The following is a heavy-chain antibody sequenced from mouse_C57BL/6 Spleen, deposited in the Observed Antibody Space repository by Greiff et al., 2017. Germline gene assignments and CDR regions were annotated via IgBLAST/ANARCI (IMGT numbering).Heavy chain of an antibody. Sequence: EVKLVESGEGLVKPGGSLKLSCAASGFTFSSYAMSWVRQTPEKRLEWVAYISSGGDYIYYADTVKGRVTISRDNARNTLYLQMSSLTSEDTAMYYCTREGVYDGYAWFAYWGQGTLVTVSA. CDR2: ISSGGDYI. J-gene: IGHJ3*01. CDR1: GFTFSSYA. CDR3: TREGVYDGYAWFAY. V-gene: IGHV5-9-1*02. D-gene: IGHD2-3*01.